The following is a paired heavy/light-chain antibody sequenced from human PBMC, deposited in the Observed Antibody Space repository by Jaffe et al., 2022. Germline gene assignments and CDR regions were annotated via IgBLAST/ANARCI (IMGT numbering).Heavy chain of an antibody. Sequence: EMHLVESGGGLVKPGGSLRLSCVASGFSFSDVWMTWVRQAPGKGLEWVGRIKRKIDGGTTEYTAPLKGRFSISRDDSKNTLYLQMNSLQTEDTAVYYCTTGDCTGGSCHAFDLWGRGTMVTVSS. D-gene: IGHD2-8*02. CDR3: TTGDCTGGSCHAFDL. CDR1: GFSFSDVW. V-gene: IGHV3-15*01. CDR2: IKRKIDGGTT. J-gene: IGHJ3*01.
Light chain of an antibody. CDR1: QSVFCVSNNENC. CDR2: WTS. V-gene: IGKV4-1*01. J-gene: IGKJ3*01. Sequence: DIVMTQSPDSLAVSLGERATINCRSSQSVFCVSNNENCLAWYQQKPGQPPKLLIYWTSTRLSGVPDRFSGSGSGTDFTLTINSLQAEDVAVYYCQQFYTSPLTFGPGTKVEI. CDR3: QQFYTSPLT.